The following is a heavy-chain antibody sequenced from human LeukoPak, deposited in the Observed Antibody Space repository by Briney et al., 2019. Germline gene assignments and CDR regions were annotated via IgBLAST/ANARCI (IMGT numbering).Heavy chain of an antibody. V-gene: IGHV3-23*01. CDR2: ISGSGDST. CDR3: ARDRGPSYDSGVFYWGTSFAS. CDR1: GFTFSTYA. D-gene: IGHD3-22*01. Sequence: GGSLRLSCAASGFTFSTYAVDWVRQAPGKGLEWVSTISGSGDSTYYADSVKGRFTISRDNSKDTLYLQMSSVRVDDTAVYYCARDRGPSYDSGVFYWGTSFASGGQESLVTVS. J-gene: IGHJ4*02.